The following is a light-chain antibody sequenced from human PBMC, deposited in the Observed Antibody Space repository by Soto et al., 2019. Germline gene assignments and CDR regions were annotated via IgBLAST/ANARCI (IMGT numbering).Light chain of an antibody. CDR3: QQYGSSLALT. CDR2: GAS. Sequence: IVLTQSPNTLSVSPGDRATLSCRASPGITSAFLAWYQQKPGQAPRLLIYGASTRATGIPDRFTGSGSGTDFTLPITRLKPEDFAVYYCQQYGSSLALTFGGGTKVEI. V-gene: IGKV3-20*01. J-gene: IGKJ4*01. CDR1: PGITSAF.